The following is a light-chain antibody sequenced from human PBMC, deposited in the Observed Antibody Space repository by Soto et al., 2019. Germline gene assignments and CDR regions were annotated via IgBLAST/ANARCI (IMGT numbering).Light chain of an antibody. CDR3: QQYIKWPIT. CDR1: QSVSSN. J-gene: IGKJ5*01. Sequence: EIVMTQSPGTLSVSPGERATLSCRASQSVSSNLAWYQQKPGQAPRLLISDASTRATGIPARFSGSGSGTEFTLTVSSLQSEDFAVYYCQQYIKWPITFGQGTRLAI. CDR2: DAS. V-gene: IGKV3-15*01.